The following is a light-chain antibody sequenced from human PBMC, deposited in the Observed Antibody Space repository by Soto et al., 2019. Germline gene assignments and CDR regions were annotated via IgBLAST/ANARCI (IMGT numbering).Light chain of an antibody. CDR3: QQYNNNSPT. V-gene: IGKV1-39*01. J-gene: IGKJ1*01. Sequence: DIQVTQSPSSLSASVGDRVTITCRASQGISSYLNWYQQKPGKAPKLLIYAASSLQSGVPSRFSGSGSGTDFTLTISSLQPEDFAPYYCQQYNNNSPTSGRGTKVDNK. CDR2: AAS. CDR1: QGISSY.